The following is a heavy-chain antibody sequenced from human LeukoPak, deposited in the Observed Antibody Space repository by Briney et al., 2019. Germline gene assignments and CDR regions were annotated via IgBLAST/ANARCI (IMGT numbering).Heavy chain of an antibody. J-gene: IGHJ6*03. Sequence: ASVKVSCKASGYTFTCYYMHWVRQAPGQGLEWMGWINPNSGGTNYAQKFQGRVTMTRDTSISTAYMELSRLRSDDTAVYYCAREVYGSGSYYGYYYYYYYMDVWGKGTTVTVSS. CDR1: GYTFTCYY. CDR2: INPNSGGT. D-gene: IGHD3-10*01. CDR3: AREVYGSGSYYGYYYYYYYMDV. V-gene: IGHV1-2*02.